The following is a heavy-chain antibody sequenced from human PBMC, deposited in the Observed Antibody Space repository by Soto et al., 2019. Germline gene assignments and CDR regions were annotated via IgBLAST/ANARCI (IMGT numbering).Heavy chain of an antibody. CDR2: ISGSGETT. CDR1: GFTFSSYA. CDR3: AKEPTAVAGTRWFDP. V-gene: IGHV3-23*01. D-gene: IGHD6-19*01. Sequence: VQLLESGGGLAQPGGSLRLSCAASGFTFSSYAMSWVRQAAGKELEGVSGISGSGETTYYADSVKGRFTISRDNSKNTLYLQMNNLRVDDTAVYYCAKEPTAVAGTRWFDPWGQGTLVTVSS. J-gene: IGHJ5*02.